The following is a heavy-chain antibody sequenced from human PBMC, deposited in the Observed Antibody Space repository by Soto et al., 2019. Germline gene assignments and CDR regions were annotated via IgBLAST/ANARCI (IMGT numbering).Heavy chain of an antibody. J-gene: IGHJ6*01. CDR1: DNFISIYD. Sequence: PSETLSLTCTVSDNFISIYDWNWIRQPAGKGLECIGRVSTSGAANYNPSLESRFTMSVDTSKKQFSLKLPSVTAAQTAVYFCPRADYAILPGCYAMDVWGQGPTVTVSS. CDR2: VSTSGAA. CDR3: PRADYAILPGCYAMDV. D-gene: IGHD3-9*01. V-gene: IGHV4-4*07.